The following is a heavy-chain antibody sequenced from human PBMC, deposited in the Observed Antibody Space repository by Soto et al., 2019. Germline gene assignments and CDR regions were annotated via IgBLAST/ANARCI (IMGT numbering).Heavy chain of an antibody. V-gene: IGHV3-23*01. CDR3: ARLQQLFYYGMDV. D-gene: IGHD6-13*01. CDR1: GFTFSSYA. CDR2: ISGSGGST. J-gene: IGHJ6*02. Sequence: VGSLRLSCAASGFTFSSYAMSWVRQAPGKGLEWVSAISGSGGSTYYADSVKGRFTISRDNSKNTLYLQMNSLRAEDTAVYYCARLQQLFYYGMDVWGQGTTVTVSS.